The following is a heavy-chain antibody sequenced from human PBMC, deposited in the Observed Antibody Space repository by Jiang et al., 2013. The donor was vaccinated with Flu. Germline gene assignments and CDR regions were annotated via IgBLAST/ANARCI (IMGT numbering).Heavy chain of an antibody. Sequence: PGLVRPSETLSLTCTVSGGSISSGSKYWNWIRQSAGQGLEWIGRVYTGVATYNPSFESRVTISEDTSNNQFFLKLDSVTAADTAIYYCARESTAAVTRGAFDIWGPGTMVTVSS. V-gene: IGHV4-61*02. CDR3: ARESTAAVTRGAFDI. J-gene: IGHJ3*02. CDR1: GGSISSGSKY. CDR2: VYTGVA. D-gene: IGHD5-18*01.